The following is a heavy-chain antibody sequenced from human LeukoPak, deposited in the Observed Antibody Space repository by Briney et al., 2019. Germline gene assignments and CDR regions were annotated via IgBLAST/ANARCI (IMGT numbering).Heavy chain of an antibody. CDR1: GYNFAELS. J-gene: IGHJ5*02. V-gene: IGHV1-24*01. CDR2: FDPEGGET. Sequence: ASVKVSCKVSGYNFAELSIHWVRQAPGKGLKWMGGFDPEGGETIHAQNFQGRVTMTEDSSTDTAYMELSSLRAEDTAVYYCARIGNDILTGYYPAWFDPWGQGTLVTVSS. D-gene: IGHD3-9*01. CDR3: ARIGNDILTGYYPAWFDP.